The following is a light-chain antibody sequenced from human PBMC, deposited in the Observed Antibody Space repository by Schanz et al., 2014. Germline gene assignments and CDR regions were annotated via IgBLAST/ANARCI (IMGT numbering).Light chain of an antibody. CDR3: SSYTSSSTL. CDR2: DVS. J-gene: IGLJ2*01. V-gene: IGLV2-14*01. CDR1: ASDVGGYNY. Sequence: QSALTQPASVSGSPGQSITISCTGTASDVGGYNYVSWYQQYPGKAPKLLIYDVSHRPSGVSNRFSGSKSGNTASLTISGLQAEDEADYYCSSYTSSSTLFGGGTKLTVL.